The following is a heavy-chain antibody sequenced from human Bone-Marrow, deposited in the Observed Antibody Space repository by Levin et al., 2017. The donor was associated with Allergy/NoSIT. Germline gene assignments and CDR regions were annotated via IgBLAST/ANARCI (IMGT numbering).Heavy chain of an antibody. CDR3: AAGKDIGGTISVKSSPFDI. J-gene: IGHJ3*02. Sequence: SVKVSCKASGFTFMTSAVQWVRQARGQRLEWIGWIVVGSGHTNYAQTFQERVTITRDMTTSTAYMELNSLRSEDTAVYYCAAGKDIGGTISVKSSPFDIWGQGTMVTVSS. V-gene: IGHV1-58*01. D-gene: IGHD5-12*01. CDR2: IVVGSGHT. CDR1: GFTFMTSA.